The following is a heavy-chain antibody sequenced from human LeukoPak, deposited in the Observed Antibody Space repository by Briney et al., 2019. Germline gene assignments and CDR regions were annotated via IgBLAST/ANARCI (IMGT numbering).Heavy chain of an antibody. D-gene: IGHD3-10*01. CDR3: AKDEYYYGSGSCYLHTLGGFDY. J-gene: IGHJ4*02. CDR2: ISGSGGST. Sequence: GGSLRLSCAASGFTFSSYAMSWVRQAPGKGLEWVSAISGSGGSTYYADSVKGRFTISRDNSKNTLYLQMNSLRAEDTAVYYCAKDEYYYGSGSCYLHTLGGFDYWGQGTLVTVSS. V-gene: IGHV3-23*01. CDR1: GFTFSSYA.